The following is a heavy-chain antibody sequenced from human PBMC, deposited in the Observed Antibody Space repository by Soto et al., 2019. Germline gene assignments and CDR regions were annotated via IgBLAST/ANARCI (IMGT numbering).Heavy chain of an antibody. CDR2: IYPGDSDT. D-gene: IGHD1-1*01. CDR1: GYSFTSYW. CDR3: ARIRDWNYYYYGMDV. J-gene: IGHJ6*02. V-gene: IGHV5-51*01. Sequence: GESLKISCKGSGYSFTSYWIGWVRQMPGKGLEWMGIIYPGDSDTRYSPSFQGQVTISADKSISTAYLQWSSLKASDTAMYYCARIRDWNYYYYGMDVWGQGTKVTVSS.